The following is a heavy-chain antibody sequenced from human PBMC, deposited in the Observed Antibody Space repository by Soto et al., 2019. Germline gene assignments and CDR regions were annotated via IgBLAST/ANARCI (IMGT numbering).Heavy chain of an antibody. Sequence: PGGSLRLSCAASGFTFSSYGIHWGRQAPGKGLEWVAVISYDGSNKYYADSVKGRFTISRDNSKNTLYLQMNSLRAEDTAVYYCAKDLDYNGVGATRDYYYGMDVWGQGTTVTVSS. J-gene: IGHJ6*02. D-gene: IGHD1-26*01. CDR3: AKDLDYNGVGATRDYYYGMDV. CDR2: ISYDGSNK. CDR1: GFTFSSYG. V-gene: IGHV3-30*18.